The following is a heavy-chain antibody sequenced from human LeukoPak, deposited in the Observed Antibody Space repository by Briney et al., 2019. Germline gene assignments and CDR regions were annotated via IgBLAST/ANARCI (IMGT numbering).Heavy chain of an antibody. V-gene: IGHV3-48*02. Sequence: PGGSLRLSCAASGFTFSTYTMNWVRQAPGKGLEWVSYISSTTSTIYYADSVKGRFTISRDNADNSLYLQMNSLRDEDTAVYYCARRHDYFDYWGQGTLVTVSS. CDR1: GFTFSTYT. CDR2: ISSTTSTI. J-gene: IGHJ4*02. CDR3: ARRHDYFDY.